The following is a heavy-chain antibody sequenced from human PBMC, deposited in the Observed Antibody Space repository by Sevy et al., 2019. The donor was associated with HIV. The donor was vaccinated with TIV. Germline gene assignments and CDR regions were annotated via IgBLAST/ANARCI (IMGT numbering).Heavy chain of an antibody. D-gene: IGHD2-2*01. CDR1: GFTFSTYA. J-gene: IGHJ3*02. CDR3: ARPMYSTSWDDAFHI. V-gene: IGHV3-30*04. Sequence: GGSLRLSCAASGFTFSTYAMHWVRQPPGKGLEWVAVMSLDGRNTYYVDSVKGRFTISRDNSKNTLYLHMNSLRSDDSAVYYRARPMYSTSWDDAFHIWGQGTMVTVSS. CDR2: MSLDGRNT.